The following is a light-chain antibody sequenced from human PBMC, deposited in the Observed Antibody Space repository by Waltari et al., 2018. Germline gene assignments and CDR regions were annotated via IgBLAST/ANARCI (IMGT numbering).Light chain of an antibody. CDR2: DAS. V-gene: IGKV1D-12*01. CDR3: QESNTFPMT. J-gene: IGKJ1*01. Sequence: LTQSPASLSASAGDTVTISWRASQGVSSHLTWYQHKPGKAPRFLIYDASTLESGIPSRFSGSMSGTEFTLTVRSLQSEDFAAYYCQESNTFPMTFGLGTQVEIK. CDR1: QGVSSH.